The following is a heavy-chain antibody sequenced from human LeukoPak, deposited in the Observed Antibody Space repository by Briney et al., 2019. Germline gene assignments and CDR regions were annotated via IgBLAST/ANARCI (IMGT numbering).Heavy chain of an antibody. J-gene: IGHJ5*02. D-gene: IGHD3-10*01. CDR1: GGSISSSSYY. V-gene: IGHV4-39*07. Sequence: SETLSLTCTVSGGSISSSSYYWGWIRQPPGKGLEWIGSIYYSGSTYYNPSLKSRVTISVDTSKNQFSLKLSSVTAADTAVYYCASGYGSGSYHFWFDPWGQGTLVTVSS. CDR3: ASGYGSGSYHFWFDP. CDR2: IYYSGST.